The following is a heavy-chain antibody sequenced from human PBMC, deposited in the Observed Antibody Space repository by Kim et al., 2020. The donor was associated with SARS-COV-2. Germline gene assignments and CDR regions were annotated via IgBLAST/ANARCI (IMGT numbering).Heavy chain of an antibody. CDR3: AKGIALRSGSALDI. D-gene: IGHD2-15*01. CDR2: INGSSTNT. Sequence: GGSLRLSCAASGFTFSDYYMSWIRQAPGKGLEWVSYINGSSTNTNYADSVKGRFTISRDNAKNSLYLQMNSLRAEDTAVYFCAKGIALRSGSALDIWGQGRTVTVAS. CDR1: GFTFSDYY. V-gene: IGHV3-11*05. J-gene: IGHJ3*02.